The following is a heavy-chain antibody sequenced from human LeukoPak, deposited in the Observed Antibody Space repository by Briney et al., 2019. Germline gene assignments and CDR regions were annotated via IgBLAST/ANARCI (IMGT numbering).Heavy chain of an antibody. CDR2: IYWNDDK. D-gene: IGHD3-22*01. J-gene: IGHJ3*02. V-gene: IGHV2-5*01. CDR1: GFSLSTSGVG. CDR3: AHRRYYYDSSGSPLGAFDI. Sequence: EFGPTLVKPTQTLTLTCTFSGFSLSTSGVGVGWIRQPPGKALEWLALIYWNDDKRYSPSLKSRLTITKDTSKNQVVLTMTNMDPVDTATYYCAHRRYYYDSSGSPLGAFDIWGQGTMVTVSS.